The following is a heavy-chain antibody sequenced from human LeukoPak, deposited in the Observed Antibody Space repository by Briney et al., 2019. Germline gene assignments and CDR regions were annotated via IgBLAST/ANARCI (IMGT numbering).Heavy chain of an antibody. J-gene: IGHJ6*02. CDR2: ISGSGGST. D-gene: IGHD2-2*01. Sequence: GGSLRLSCAASGFTFSSYAMSWVRQAPGKGLEWVSAISGSGGSTYYADSVKGRFTISRDNSKNTLYLQMNSLRAEDTAVYYCAKKRVGCSNTSCPPYHGMDVWGQGTTVTVSS. V-gene: IGHV3-23*01. CDR1: GFTFSSYA. CDR3: AKKRVGCSNTSCPPYHGMDV.